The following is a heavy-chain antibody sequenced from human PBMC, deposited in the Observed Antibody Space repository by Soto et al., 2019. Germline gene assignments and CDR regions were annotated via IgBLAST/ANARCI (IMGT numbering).Heavy chain of an antibody. CDR1: GYSFPSYW. CDR3: ARHAAPEDAFDM. Sequence: GESLKISCKGSGYSFPSYWIAWVRQMPGKGLEWMGVIYPGDSDTRYSPSFQGQVTISADKSLSSAYLQWSSLKASDTAMYYCARHAAPEDAFDMRGQRTMVTVSS. CDR2: IYPGDSDT. J-gene: IGHJ3*02. V-gene: IGHV5-51*01.